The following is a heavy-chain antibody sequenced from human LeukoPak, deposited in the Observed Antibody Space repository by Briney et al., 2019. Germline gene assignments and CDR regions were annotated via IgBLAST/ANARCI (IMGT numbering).Heavy chain of an antibody. CDR2: INPNSGGT. V-gene: IGHV1-2*02. CDR1: GYXFTGYY. CDR3: ARERITMVRGVLSGMDV. D-gene: IGHD3-10*01. Sequence: ASVKVSCKASGYXFTGYYIHWVRQAPGQGLEWMGWINPNSGGTNYAQKFQGRVTMTRDTSISTAYMELSRLRSDDTAVYYCARERITMVRGVLSGMDVWGQGTTVTVSS. J-gene: IGHJ6*02.